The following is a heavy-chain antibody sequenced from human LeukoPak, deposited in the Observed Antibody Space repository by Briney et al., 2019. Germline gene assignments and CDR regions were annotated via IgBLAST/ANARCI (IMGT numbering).Heavy chain of an antibody. V-gene: IGHV3-23*01. CDR1: GFTFTTYV. Sequence: GGSLRLSCAASGFTFTTYVMTWVRQAPGKGLEWVSGISASGGNTYYADSVRGRFTISRDNSKNTLYLQMNSLRAEDTAVYYCAKDQRGAIPYYFDYWGQGTLVTVSS. CDR3: AKDQRGAIPYYFDY. CDR2: ISASGGNT. J-gene: IGHJ4*02. D-gene: IGHD1-26*01.